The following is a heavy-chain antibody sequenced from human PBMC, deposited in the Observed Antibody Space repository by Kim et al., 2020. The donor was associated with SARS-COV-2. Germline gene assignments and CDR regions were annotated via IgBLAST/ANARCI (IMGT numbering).Heavy chain of an antibody. D-gene: IGHD3-22*01. CDR3: ARAPLWNSGSRGYADF. V-gene: IGHV3-21*01. Sequence: GGSLRLSCAASGFTFSSYNMNWVRQAPGKGLEWVSCISGRSSHIYYADSVKGRLTISRDNAKNSLYLQINSLRVEDTAVYYCARAPLWNSGSRGYADFWGQGTLVTVSS. CDR1: GFTFSSYN. J-gene: IGHJ4*02. CDR2: ISGRSSHI.